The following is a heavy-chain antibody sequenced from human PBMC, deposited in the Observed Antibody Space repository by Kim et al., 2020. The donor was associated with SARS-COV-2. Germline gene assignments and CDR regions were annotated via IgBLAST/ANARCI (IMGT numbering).Heavy chain of an antibody. Sequence: GWSLRLSCAAYGFTFSYYAMQWFRQAPGKALEWVAVISNDGTRKYYSDSVKGRFTISRDNSENTVNLQMNSLIAEDTAVYYCARQRYVWMSFRLYIGVD. CDR1: GFTFSYYA. CDR3: ARQRYVWMSFRLYIGVD. D-gene: IGHD3-16*02. CDR2: ISNDGTRK. V-gene: IGHV3-30*04. J-gene: IGHJ4*01.